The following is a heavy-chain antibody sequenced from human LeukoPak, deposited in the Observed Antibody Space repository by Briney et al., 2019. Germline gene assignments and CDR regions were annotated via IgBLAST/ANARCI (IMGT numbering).Heavy chain of an antibody. CDR3: ANDRNWGSYYYYGMDV. CDR2: ISYDGNNK. Sequence: GRSQRLSCAASGFTFSSYGMHWARQAPGKGLECVTVISYDGNNKYYADSVKGRFTISRDNSKNTLYLQMNSLRAEDTTVYYCANDRNWGSYYYYGMDVWGQGTTVTVSS. J-gene: IGHJ6*02. D-gene: IGHD7-27*01. V-gene: IGHV3-30*18. CDR1: GFTFSSYG.